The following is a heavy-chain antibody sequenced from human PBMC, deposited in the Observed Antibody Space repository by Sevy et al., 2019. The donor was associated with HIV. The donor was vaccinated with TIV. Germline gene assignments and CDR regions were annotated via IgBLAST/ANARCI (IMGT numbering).Heavy chain of an antibody. CDR1: GFPFVDFA. J-gene: IGHJ4*02. D-gene: IGHD1-1*01. Sequence: GGSLSPSFKPSGFPFVDFAMNWVRKAQGRGLEWGAFFKSKRLIGTLNHAASVKGRFTISRDDSKGIAYLQMNDLKSEDTGVYYCTRWKGAQSIFDYWGQGALVTVSS. CDR3: TRWKGAQSIFDY. V-gene: IGHV3-49*04. CDR2: FKSKRLIGTL.